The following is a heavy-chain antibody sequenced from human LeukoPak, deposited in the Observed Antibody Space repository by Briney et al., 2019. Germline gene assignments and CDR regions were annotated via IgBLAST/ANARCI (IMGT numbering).Heavy chain of an antibody. CDR2: IKFDGSLA. Sequence: GGSLRLSCGASGLTFNTYWIHWVRQAPGKGLVWVSQIKFDGSLASYADSVKGRSTISRDNTKNTLYLQMNSLGTEDTAVYYCVTGHYDSRMYFDLWGRGTLVIVSS. CDR1: GLTFNTYW. V-gene: IGHV3-74*01. J-gene: IGHJ2*01. D-gene: IGHD3-22*01. CDR3: VTGHYDSRMYFDL.